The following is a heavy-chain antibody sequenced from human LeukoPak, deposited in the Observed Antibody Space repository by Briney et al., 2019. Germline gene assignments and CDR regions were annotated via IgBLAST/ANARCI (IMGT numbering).Heavy chain of an antibody. CDR1: GVSISSYY. D-gene: IGHD6-19*01. Sequence: SETLSLTCTVSGVSISSYYWSWIRQPPGKGLEWIGYIYTSGSTNYNPSLKSRVTISVDTSKNQFSLKLISVTAADTAVYYFASLGIAVAGYYYYYYMDVWGKGTTVTVSS. CDR3: ASLGIAVAGYYYYYYMDV. V-gene: IGHV4-4*09. J-gene: IGHJ6*03. CDR2: IYTSGST.